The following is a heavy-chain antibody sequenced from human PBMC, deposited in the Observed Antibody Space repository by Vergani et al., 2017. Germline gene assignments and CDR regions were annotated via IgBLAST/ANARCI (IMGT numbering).Heavy chain of an antibody. CDR3: ARVGSSSWYLYYFDY. D-gene: IGHD6-13*01. CDR2: IYYSGST. J-gene: IGHJ4*02. CDR1: GGSISSGGYY. Sequence: QVQLQESGPGLVKPSQTLSLTCSVSGGSISSGGYYWSWIRQHPGKGLEWIGYIYYSGSTYYNPSLKSRVIISVDTSKNQFSLKLRSVTAADTAVYYCARVGSSSWYLYYFDYWGQGTLVTVSS. V-gene: IGHV4-31*03.